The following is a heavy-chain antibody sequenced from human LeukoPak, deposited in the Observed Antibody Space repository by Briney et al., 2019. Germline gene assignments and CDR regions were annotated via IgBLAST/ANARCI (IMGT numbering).Heavy chain of an antibody. Sequence: GGSLRLSCAASGFTFSSYSMNWVRQAPGKGLEWVSSISSSSSYIYYADSVKGRFTISRDNAKNSLYLQMNSLRAEDTAVYYCARDRGGSYYRYFDLWGRGTLVTVSS. V-gene: IGHV3-21*01. CDR1: GFTFSSYS. J-gene: IGHJ2*01. CDR2: ISSSSSYI. D-gene: IGHD1-26*01. CDR3: ARDRGGSYYRYFDL.